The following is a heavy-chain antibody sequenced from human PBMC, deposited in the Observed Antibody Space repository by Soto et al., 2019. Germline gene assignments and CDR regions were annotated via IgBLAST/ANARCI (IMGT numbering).Heavy chain of an antibody. CDR2: IRGSGGNT. D-gene: IGHD6-19*01. J-gene: IGHJ3*02. Sequence: EVQLLESGGGLVQPGGSLRLSCAASGFTFSTYAMSWVRQAPGKGLEWVATIRGSGGNTHYADSVKGRFTTSRDNSENTVYLQMKSLRAEDTAVYYWARVKAQILSSGWYGGDDIWGHGTMVTVSS. CDR3: ARVKAQILSSGWYGGDDI. CDR1: GFTFSTYA. V-gene: IGHV3-23*01.